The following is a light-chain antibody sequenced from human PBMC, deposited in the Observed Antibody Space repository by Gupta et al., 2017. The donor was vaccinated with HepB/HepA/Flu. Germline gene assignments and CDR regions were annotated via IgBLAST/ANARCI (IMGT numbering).Light chain of an antibody. J-gene: IGKJ3*01. CDR3: QQCYNTPPT. CDR2: WAS. CDR1: QSLLYSSNNRNY. Sequence: DIVMTQSPDSLAVSLGERATINCKSSQSLLYSSNNRNYLAWYQQKPGQPPKLLIYWASTRESGVPDRFSGSGSGTDFTLTINSLQAEDVAVYYCQQCYNTPPTFGPGTKVHI. V-gene: IGKV4-1*01.